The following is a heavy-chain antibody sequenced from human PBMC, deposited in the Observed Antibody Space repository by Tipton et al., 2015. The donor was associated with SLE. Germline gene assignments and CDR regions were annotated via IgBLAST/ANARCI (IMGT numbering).Heavy chain of an antibody. CDR2: VYTTGSP. CDR1: GVSISSGSYY. J-gene: IGHJ6*03. D-gene: IGHD3-3*01. CDR3: ARGGAFWSGPTSYYYFFYYMDV. Sequence: TLSLTCSVSGVSISSGSYYWNWIRQPAGKGLEWIGRVYTTGSPYYNPSLGSRVAISVDTSKNQFYLRLTSVTAADTAVYYCARGGAFWSGPTSYYYFFYYMDVWGKGTTVTVSS. V-gene: IGHV4-61*02.